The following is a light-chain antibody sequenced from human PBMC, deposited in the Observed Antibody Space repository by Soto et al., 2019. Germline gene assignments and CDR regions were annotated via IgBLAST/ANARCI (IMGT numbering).Light chain of an antibody. CDR1: NSNVGANT. J-gene: IGLJ3*02. Sequence: QSVLTQPPSVSATPGQMVTLSCSGTNSNVGANTVNWYQQFPGTAPTLLIFSDDQRPSGVPDRFSGSRSGTSGSLAISGLQSADEAHYYCAAWDDTLAGWMFGGATKVTVL. CDR2: SDD. V-gene: IGLV1-44*01. CDR3: AAWDDTLAGWM.